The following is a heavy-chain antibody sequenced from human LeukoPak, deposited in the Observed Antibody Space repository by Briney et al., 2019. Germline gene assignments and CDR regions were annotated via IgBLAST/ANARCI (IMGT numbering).Heavy chain of an antibody. D-gene: IGHD3-22*01. CDR3: ARGPHYHDSSGYSPSYSYAMDV. CDR2: IYYSGST. CDR1: GGSISGYY. Sequence: SETLPLTCTVSGGSISGYYWSWIRQPPGKGLEWIGYIYYSGSTNYNPSLRSRVTISVDTSKNQFSLDLRSVTAADTAVYYCARGPHYHDSSGYSPSYSYAMDVWGQGTTVTVSS. V-gene: IGHV4-59*01. J-gene: IGHJ6*02.